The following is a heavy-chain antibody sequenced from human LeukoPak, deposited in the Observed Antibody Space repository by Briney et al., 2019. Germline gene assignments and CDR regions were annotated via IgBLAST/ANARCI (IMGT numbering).Heavy chain of an antibody. CDR1: GYTFTSYG. CDR2: IIPIFGTA. D-gene: IGHD6-25*01. CDR3: ARERDSGFDI. V-gene: IGHV1-69*13. Sequence: GASVKVSCKASGYTFTSYGISWVRQAPGQGLEWMGGIIPIFGTANYAQKFQGRVTITADESTSTAYMELSSLRSEDTAVYYCARERDSGFDIWGQGTMVTVSS. J-gene: IGHJ3*02.